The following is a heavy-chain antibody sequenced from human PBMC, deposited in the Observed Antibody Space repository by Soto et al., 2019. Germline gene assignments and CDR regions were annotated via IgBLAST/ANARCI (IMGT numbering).Heavy chain of an antibody. D-gene: IGHD1-26*01. CDR3: PKYYGIVAAPGPSDY. Sequence: WGSLRISCASSGFTFSSYAMSWVRQAPGKGLEWVSAISGSGGSTYYADSVKGRFTISRDNSKNTLYLQMNSLRAEDTAVYYCPKYYGIVAAPGPSDYWGQGTLVTVSS. J-gene: IGHJ4*02. CDR1: GFTFSSYA. CDR2: ISGSGGST. V-gene: IGHV3-23*01.